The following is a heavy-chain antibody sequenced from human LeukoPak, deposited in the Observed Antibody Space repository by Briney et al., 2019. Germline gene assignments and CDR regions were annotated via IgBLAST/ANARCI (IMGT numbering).Heavy chain of an antibody. CDR3: ARHGYDLGVDY. CDR1: GGSFSGYY. D-gene: IGHD5-12*01. CDR2: INHSGST. Sequence: SETLSLTCAVYGGSFSGYYWSWIRQPPGKGLEWIGEINHSGSTNYNPSLKSRVTISVDTSKNQFSLKLSSVTAADTAVYYCARHGYDLGVDYWGQGTLGTVSS. J-gene: IGHJ4*02. V-gene: IGHV4-34*01.